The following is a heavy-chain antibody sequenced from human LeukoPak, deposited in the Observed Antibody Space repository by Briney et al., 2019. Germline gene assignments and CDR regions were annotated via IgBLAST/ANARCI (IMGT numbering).Heavy chain of an antibody. CDR3: ASSSNYYDFWSGYYTGGKASVYYYGMDV. Sequence: PTGGSLRLSCVASGFTFSTYGIHWVRQAPGKGLEWVAFISDDGTNKYNADSVKGRFTISRDNSKNTLYLQMNSLRAEDTAVYYCASSSNYYDFWSGYYTGGKASVYYYGMDVWGQGTTVTVSS. V-gene: IGHV3-30-3*01. J-gene: IGHJ6*02. CDR2: ISDDGTNK. CDR1: GFTFSTYG. D-gene: IGHD3-3*01.